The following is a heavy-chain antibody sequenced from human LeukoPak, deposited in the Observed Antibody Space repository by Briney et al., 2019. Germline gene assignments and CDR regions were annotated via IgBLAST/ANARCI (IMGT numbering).Heavy chain of an antibody. CDR2: ISGYNGNT. J-gene: IGHJ4*02. V-gene: IGHV1-18*01. CDR1: GYTFTTFG. D-gene: IGHD4-17*01. Sequence: ASVKVSCKASGYTFTTFGIIWVRQAPGQGLEWMGWISGYNGNTNYAQKLQGRVTMTTDTSTSTAYMELRSLRSDDTAVYYCARGGATVTRHFDYWGQGTLVIVSS. CDR3: ARGGATVTRHFDY.